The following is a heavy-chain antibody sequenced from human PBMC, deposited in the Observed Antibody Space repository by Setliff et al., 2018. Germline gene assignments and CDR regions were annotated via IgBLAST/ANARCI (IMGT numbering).Heavy chain of an antibody. Sequence: HPGGSLRLSCAASGFTFNNFWMSWVRQAPGKGLEWVANIKQDGSDQYYVDSVKGRFTISRDNSKNTLYLQMNSLRAEDTAVYFCAKEGGGYSYDTSGYYYDYYYYYYMDVWGKGTTVTVSS. J-gene: IGHJ6*03. CDR1: GFTFNNFW. CDR3: AKEGGGYSYDTSGYYYDYYYYYYMDV. CDR2: IKQDGSDQ. V-gene: IGHV3-7*03. D-gene: IGHD3-22*01.